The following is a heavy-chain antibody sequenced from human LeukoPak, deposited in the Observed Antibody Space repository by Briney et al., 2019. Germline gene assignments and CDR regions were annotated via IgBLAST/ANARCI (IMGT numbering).Heavy chain of an antibody. CDR1: GGSVSSDIYY. Sequence: SETLSLTCAVSGGSVSSDIYYWSWIRQPPGKGLEWIGYSHHRGSTSYNTSLKSRVTISVDASKTQFSLKLNSVTAADTAVYYCARGSRELYYFDYWGQGTLVTVSS. D-gene: IGHD1-7*01. V-gene: IGHV4-61*01. CDR3: ARGSRELYYFDY. CDR2: SHHRGST. J-gene: IGHJ4*02.